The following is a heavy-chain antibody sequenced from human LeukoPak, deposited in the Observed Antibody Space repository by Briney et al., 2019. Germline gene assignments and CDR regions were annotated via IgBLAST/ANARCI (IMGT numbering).Heavy chain of an antibody. CDR1: GFNFRSYA. J-gene: IGHJ4*02. CDR3: AKSLGEWFGELPSVGFDY. Sequence: PGRSLRLSCAASGFNFRSYAMHWVRQAPGKGLEWVAVISYDGSNKYYADSVKGRFTISRDNSKNTLYLQMNSLRAEDTAVHYCAKSLGEWFGELPSVGFDYWGQGTLVTVSS. CDR2: ISYDGSNK. D-gene: IGHD3-10*01. V-gene: IGHV3-30-3*02.